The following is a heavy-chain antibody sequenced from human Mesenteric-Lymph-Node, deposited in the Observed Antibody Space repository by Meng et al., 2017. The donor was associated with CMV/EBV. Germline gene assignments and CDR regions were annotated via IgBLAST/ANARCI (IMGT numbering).Heavy chain of an antibody. CDR3: AGYCSSTSCSGLLDP. D-gene: IGHD2-2*01. V-gene: IGHV4-59*01. CDR2: VYYSGST. J-gene: IGHJ5*02. Sequence: SETLSLTCTVSGASISSYYWTWIRQPPGKGLEWIGYVYYSGSTNYNPSLESRVTISVDTSKNQFSLKLRSVTAADTAVYYCAGYCSSTSCSGLLDPWGQGTLVTVSS. CDR1: GASISSYY.